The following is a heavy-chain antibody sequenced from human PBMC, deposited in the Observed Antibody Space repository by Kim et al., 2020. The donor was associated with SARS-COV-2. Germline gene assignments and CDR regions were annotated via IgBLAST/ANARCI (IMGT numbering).Heavy chain of an antibody. CDR3: AKPLVTTTIIVTTYYYYGMDV. CDR1: GLTFSNYA. D-gene: IGHD3-22*01. V-gene: IGHV3-23*01. J-gene: IGHJ6*02. Sequence: GGSLRLSCAASGLTFSNYAMSWVRQAPGKGLEWVSVISGSGGSTYYADSVKGRFTISGDNSKNMLYLQMNSLRAEDTAVYYCAKPLVTTTIIVTTYYYYGMDVWGQGTTVTVSS. CDR2: ISGSGGST.